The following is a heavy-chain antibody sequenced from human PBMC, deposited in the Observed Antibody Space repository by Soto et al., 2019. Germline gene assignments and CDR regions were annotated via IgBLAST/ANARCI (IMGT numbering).Heavy chain of an antibody. CDR2: IDPSGGGT. CDR1: GYTFTSYY. V-gene: IGHV1-46*01. CDR3: ARYRVDCSGGNCWRSVEDT. D-gene: IGHD2-15*01. J-gene: IGHJ5*02. Sequence: VQLVQSGAEVKKPGASVRVSCKASGYTFTSYYMHWVRQAPGQGLEWMGIIDPSGGGTSYAQKCQGRLTMTRDTSTSTVYMELSSLRSEDTAVYYCARYRVDCSGGNCWRSVEDTWGQGTLVTVSS.